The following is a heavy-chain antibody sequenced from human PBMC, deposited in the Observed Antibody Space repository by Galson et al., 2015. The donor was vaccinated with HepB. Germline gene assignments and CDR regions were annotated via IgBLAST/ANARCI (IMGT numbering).Heavy chain of an antibody. CDR3: AHSSWDGRYVWGSYRKKYYFDY. J-gene: IGHJ4*02. Sequence: ALVKPTQTLTLTCTFSGFSLSTSGVGVGWIRQPPGKALEWLALIYWDDDKRYSPSLKSRLTITKDTSKNQVVLTMTNMDPVDTATYYCAHSSWDGRYVWGSYRKKYYFDYWGQGTLVTVSS. D-gene: IGHD3-16*02. CDR2: IYWDDDK. V-gene: IGHV2-5*02. CDR1: GFSLSTSGVG.